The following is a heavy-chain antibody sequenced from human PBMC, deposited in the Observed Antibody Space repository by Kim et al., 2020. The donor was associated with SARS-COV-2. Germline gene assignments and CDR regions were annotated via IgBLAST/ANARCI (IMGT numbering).Heavy chain of an antibody. J-gene: IGHJ4*02. D-gene: IGHD1-26*01. V-gene: IGHV3-23*01. CDR3: AKSVVRIVGATGHFGY. CDR2: ISGSGGST. CDR1: GFTFSSYA. Sequence: GGSLRLSCAASGFTFSSYAMSWVRQAPGKGLEWVSAISGSGGSTYYADSVKGRFTISRDNSKNTLYLQMNSLRAEDTAVYYCAKSVVRIVGATGHFGYWGQGTLVTVSS.